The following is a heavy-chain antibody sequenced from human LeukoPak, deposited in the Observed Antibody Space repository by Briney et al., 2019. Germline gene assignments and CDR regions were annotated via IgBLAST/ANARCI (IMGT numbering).Heavy chain of an antibody. J-gene: IGHJ2*01. CDR1: GFSFDDYS. D-gene: IGHD3-22*01. CDR3: AKEKYHYDASGLDP. CDR2: ISWDGSNK. V-gene: IGHV3-43*01. Sequence: PGGSLRLSCAASGFSFDDYSMHWLRQAPGKGLEWVALISWDGSNKYYADSVKGRFTISRDNSEDSLYLQMSSLSTEDTALYYCAKEKYHYDASGLDPWGRGTLVTVSS.